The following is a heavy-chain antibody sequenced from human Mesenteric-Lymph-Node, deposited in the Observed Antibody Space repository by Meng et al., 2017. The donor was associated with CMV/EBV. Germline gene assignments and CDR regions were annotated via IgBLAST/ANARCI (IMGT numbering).Heavy chain of an antibody. J-gene: IGHJ5*02. CDR2: IYYTGST. V-gene: IGHV4-39*07. CDR3: ATTNWPAGSSSWNP. CDR1: GGSISSGSYY. D-gene: IGHD6-13*01. Sequence: GSLRLSCTVFGGSISSGSYYWGWIRQPPGKGLEWIASIYYTGSTYYNPSLKGRVTLSLDTSKSQFSLKLSSVTAADTAAYYCATTNWPAGSSSWNPWGQGTLVTVSS.